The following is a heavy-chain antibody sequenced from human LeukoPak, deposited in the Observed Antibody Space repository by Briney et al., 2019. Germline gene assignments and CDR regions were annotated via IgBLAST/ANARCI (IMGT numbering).Heavy chain of an antibody. CDR2: ISGSGGST. CDR3: AKPKYESSGYYYARAFDY. Sequence: GASLRLSCAASGFTFSSYAMSWVRQAPGKGLEWVSAISGSGGSTYYADSVKGRFTISRDNSKNTLYLQMNSLRAEDTAVYYCAKPKYESSGYYYARAFDYWGQGTLVTVSS. V-gene: IGHV3-23*01. J-gene: IGHJ4*02. CDR1: GFTFSSYA. D-gene: IGHD3-22*01.